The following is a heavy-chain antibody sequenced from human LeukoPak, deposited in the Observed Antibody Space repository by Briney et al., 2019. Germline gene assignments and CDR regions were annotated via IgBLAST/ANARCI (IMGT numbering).Heavy chain of an antibody. Sequence: GGSLRLSCAASGFTVSSNYMSWVRQAPGKGLEWVSAISGSGGSTYYADSVKGRFTISRDNSKNTLYLQMNSLRAEDTAVYYCANGNPPDYYYGMDVWGQGTTVTVSS. CDR2: ISGSGGST. J-gene: IGHJ6*02. CDR3: ANGNPPDYYYGMDV. CDR1: GFTVSSNY. V-gene: IGHV3-23*01.